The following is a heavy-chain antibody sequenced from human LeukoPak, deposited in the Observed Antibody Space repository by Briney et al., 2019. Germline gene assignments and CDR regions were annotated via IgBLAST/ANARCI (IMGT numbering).Heavy chain of an antibody. Sequence: GESLKISCKGSGYSFTSYWIGWVRQMPGKGLEWMGITYPGDSDTRYGPSFQGQVTISADKSISTAYLQWSSLKASDTAMYYCARSDSSSDHDAFDIWGQGTMVTVSS. D-gene: IGHD6-6*01. CDR3: ARSDSSSDHDAFDI. V-gene: IGHV5-51*01. J-gene: IGHJ3*02. CDR2: TYPGDSDT. CDR1: GYSFTSYW.